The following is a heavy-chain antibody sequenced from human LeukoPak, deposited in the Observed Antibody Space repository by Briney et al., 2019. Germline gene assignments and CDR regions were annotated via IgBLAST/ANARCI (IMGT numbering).Heavy chain of an antibody. CDR2: IYPTGNT. CDR1: GGAIISYY. Sequence: PSETLSLTCSVSGGAIISYYWSWIRQPAGKGPEWIGRIYPTGNTDYNPSLKTRVTMSTDLSKKQFSLRLRSVTAADTAVYYCARQPTVKRGAVASNFDYWGRGTLVTVSS. V-gene: IGHV4-4*07. CDR3: ARQPTVKRGAVASNFDY. D-gene: IGHD6-19*01. J-gene: IGHJ4*02.